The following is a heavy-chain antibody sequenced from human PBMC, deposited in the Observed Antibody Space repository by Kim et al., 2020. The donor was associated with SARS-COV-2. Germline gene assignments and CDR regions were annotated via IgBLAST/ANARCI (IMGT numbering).Heavy chain of an antibody. CDR2: ISAYNGNT. CDR1: GYTFTSYG. D-gene: IGHD4-17*01. J-gene: IGHJ3*02. CDR3: ARDSHYGGSRGEDAFDI. V-gene: IGHV1-18*01. Sequence: ASVKVSCKASGYTFTSYGISWVRQAPGQGLEWMGWISAYNGNTNYAQKLQGRVTMTTDTSTSTAYMELRSLRSDDTAVYYCARDSHYGGSRGEDAFDIWGQGTMVTVSS.